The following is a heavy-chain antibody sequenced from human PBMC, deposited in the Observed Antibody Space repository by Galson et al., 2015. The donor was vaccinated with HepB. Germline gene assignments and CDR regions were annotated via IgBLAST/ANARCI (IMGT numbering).Heavy chain of an antibody. J-gene: IGHJ4*02. V-gene: IGHV4-59*01. D-gene: IGHD1-14*01. CDR1: GGSISSYY. CDR2: IYYSGST. Sequence: SETLSLTCTVSGGSISSYYWTWIRQPPGKGLEWIGYIYYSGSTNYNPSLKSRVTISVDTSKKQFSLRLSSVTAADTAVYYCARVTPSAKKIDYWGQGTLVTVSS. CDR3: ARVTPSAKKIDY.